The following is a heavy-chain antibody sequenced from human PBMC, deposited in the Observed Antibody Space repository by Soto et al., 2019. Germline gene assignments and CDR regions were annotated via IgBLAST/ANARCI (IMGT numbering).Heavy chain of an antibody. V-gene: IGHV3-21*01. J-gene: IGHJ4*02. Sequence: GGSLRLSCAASGFTFSSYSMNWVRQAPGKGLEWVSSISSSSSYIYYADSVKGRFTISRDNAKNSLYLQMNSLRAEDTAVYYCARDPPGYSSSWYFDYWGQGTLVTVSS. D-gene: IGHD6-13*01. CDR1: GFTFSSYS. CDR2: ISSSSSYI. CDR3: ARDPPGYSSSWYFDY.